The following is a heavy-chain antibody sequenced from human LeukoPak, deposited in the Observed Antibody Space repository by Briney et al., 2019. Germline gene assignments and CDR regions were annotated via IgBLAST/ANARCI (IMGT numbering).Heavy chain of an antibody. CDR1: GFPLNMFA. CDR3: AKEQRIRHCSEGVCMEGYYFDY. V-gene: IGHV3-23*01. J-gene: IGHJ4*02. Sequence: GGSLRLSCTGSGFPLNMFAMNCVRQAPGQGLEWVSGLSRGGGTTNYADSVKGRFTISRDTSKNMVFLQMNDLRPEDTAVYYCAKEQRIRHCSEGVCMEGYYFDYWGQGSLVTVSS. D-gene: IGHD2-8*01. CDR2: LSRGGGTT.